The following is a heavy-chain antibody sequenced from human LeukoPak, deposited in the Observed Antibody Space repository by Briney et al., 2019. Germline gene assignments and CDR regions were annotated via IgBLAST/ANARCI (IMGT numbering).Heavy chain of an antibody. CDR3: ARDYYYGSGPPADYYGMDV. Sequence: ASVKVSCKASGGTFSSYAISWVRQAPGQGLEWMGRIIPILGIANYAQKFQGRVTITADKSTSTAYTELSSLRSEDTAVYYCARDYYYGSGPPADYYGMDVWGQGTTVTVSS. CDR1: GGTFSSYA. CDR2: IIPILGIA. V-gene: IGHV1-69*04. D-gene: IGHD3-10*01. J-gene: IGHJ6*02.